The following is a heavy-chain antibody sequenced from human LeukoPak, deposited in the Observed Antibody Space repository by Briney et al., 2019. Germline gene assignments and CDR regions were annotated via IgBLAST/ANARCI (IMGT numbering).Heavy chain of an antibody. CDR3: ARPNGDFYNWFDT. CDR2: INPNSGDA. J-gene: IGHJ5*02. Sequence: ASVKVSCKASGYTFTGYYIHWVRQTPGQGLEWMGWINPNSGDANYAQKFQDRVTLTRDTSISTAYMELSNLRSDDTAMYYCARPNGDFYNWFDTWGQGTLVTVSS. D-gene: IGHD2-21*02. V-gene: IGHV1-2*02. CDR1: GYTFTGYY.